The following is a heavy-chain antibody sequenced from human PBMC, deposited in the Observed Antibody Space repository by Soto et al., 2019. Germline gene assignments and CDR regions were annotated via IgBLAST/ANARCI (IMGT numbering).Heavy chain of an antibody. CDR3: AKLGAQGSGHYGAIDY. CDR1: GLTFSNYA. CDR2: ISGSGGKT. J-gene: IGHJ4*02. V-gene: IGHV3-23*01. D-gene: IGHD3-10*01. Sequence: EVQLLESGGGLVQPGGSLRLSCAASGLTFSNYAMSWVRQAPGKGLEWVSVISGSGGKTYYADSVKGRFTISRDNSKNTLYLQMNSLRAEDTAVYYCAKLGAQGSGHYGAIDYWGQGTLVTVSS.